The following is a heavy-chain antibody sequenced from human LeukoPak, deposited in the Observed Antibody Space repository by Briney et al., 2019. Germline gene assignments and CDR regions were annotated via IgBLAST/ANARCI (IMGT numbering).Heavy chain of an antibody. CDR2: IYYSGST. Sequence: SETLSLTCAVSGGSISSSNYYWGWLRQPPGRGLDWIGSIYYSGSTYYNPSLKSRVTTSVDTSKNQFSLKLSSVTAADTAVYYCARLYYYDSSGYLWYFDIGGRGTLVTVSS. CDR3: ARLYYYDSSGYLWYFDI. CDR1: GGSISSSNYY. J-gene: IGHJ2*01. D-gene: IGHD3-22*01. V-gene: IGHV4-39*01.